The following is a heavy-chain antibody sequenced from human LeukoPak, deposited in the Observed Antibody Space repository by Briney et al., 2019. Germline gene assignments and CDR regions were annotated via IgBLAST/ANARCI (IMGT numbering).Heavy chain of an antibody. CDR2: IYPGDSDT. D-gene: IGHD3-10*01. CDR1: GYSFTSYW. V-gene: IGHV5-51*01. J-gene: IGHJ4*02. Sequence: GESLMISCKGSGYSFTSYWIGWVRQMPGKVLEWMGIIYPGDSDTRYSPSFQGQVTISADKSVSSAYLQWSSLKASDTGMYYCASPRGGSGSFDYWGQGTLVTVSS. CDR3: ASPRGGSGSFDY.